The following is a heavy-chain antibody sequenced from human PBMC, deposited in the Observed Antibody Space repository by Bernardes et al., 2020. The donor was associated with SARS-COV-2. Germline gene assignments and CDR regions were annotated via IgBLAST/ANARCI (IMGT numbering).Heavy chain of an antibody. D-gene: IGHD3-22*01. CDR1: GYTFTGYY. V-gene: IGHV1-2*02. CDR3: ARSQLYYYDSRGAFDI. J-gene: IGHJ3*02. Sequence: ASVQVSCKASGYTFTGYYIHWVRQAPGQGLEWMGWINPNSGDTNYAQKFQGRVTMTRDTSISTAYMELSRLRSDDTAVYYCARSQLYYYDSRGAFDIWGQGTMVTVSS. CDR2: INPNSGDT.